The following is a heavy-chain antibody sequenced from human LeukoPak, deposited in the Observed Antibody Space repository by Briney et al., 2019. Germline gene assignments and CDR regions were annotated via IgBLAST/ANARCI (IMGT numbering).Heavy chain of an antibody. J-gene: IGHJ4*02. CDR3: ATGSVRYSASWYSQEGDY. Sequence: GGSLRLSCAASGFTFSTYAMGWVRQAPGKGLEWVSAISVSAGSTYYADSVRGQFTISRDNSKNTLYLQMNSLRAEDTAVYYCATGSVRYSASWYSQEGDYWGQGTLVTVSS. V-gene: IGHV3-23*01. D-gene: IGHD6-13*01. CDR2: ISVSAGST. CDR1: GFTFSTYA.